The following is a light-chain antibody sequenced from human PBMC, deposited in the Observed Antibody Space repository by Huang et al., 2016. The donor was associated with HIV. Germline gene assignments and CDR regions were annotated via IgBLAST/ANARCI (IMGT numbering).Light chain of an antibody. CDR1: QSVSSS. Sequence: EIVLTQSPATLSLSPGERATLSCRASQSVSSSLAWYQHKPGQAPRLLIYEASNMATGIPARFSGSGSGTDFTLTISSLEPEDFAVYYCQQRSNWPRTFGQGTKVEIK. V-gene: IGKV3-11*01. CDR3: QQRSNWPRT. J-gene: IGKJ1*01. CDR2: EAS.